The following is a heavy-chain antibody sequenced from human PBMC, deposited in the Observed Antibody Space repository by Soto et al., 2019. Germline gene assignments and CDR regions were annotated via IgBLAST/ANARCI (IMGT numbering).Heavy chain of an antibody. D-gene: IGHD6-13*01. V-gene: IGHV4-59*01. CDR2: IYYSGST. CDR1: DGSISSYY. CDR3: ARGSSQYYYYYYYMDV. J-gene: IGHJ6*03. Sequence: SETLSLTCTVSDGSISSYYWSWIRQPPGKGLEWIGYIYYSGSTNYNPSLKSRVTISVDTSKNQFSLKLSSVTAADTAVYYCARGSSQYYYYYYYMDVWGKGTTVTVSS.